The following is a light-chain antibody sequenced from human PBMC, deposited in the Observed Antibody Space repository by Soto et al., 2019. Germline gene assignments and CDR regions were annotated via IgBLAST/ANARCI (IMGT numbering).Light chain of an antibody. V-gene: IGLV2-8*01. CDR1: SSDDGGYNY. Sequence: QSALTQPPSASWSPGQSVTISCTGTSSDDGGYNYVSWYQQHPGKAHKLMIYEVSKRPSVAPDRFTGSKSGNTASLTVSGLQSEDEADYYCSSYAGSNLYVFGTGTKGTVL. CDR3: SSYAGSNLYV. CDR2: EVS. J-gene: IGLJ1*01.